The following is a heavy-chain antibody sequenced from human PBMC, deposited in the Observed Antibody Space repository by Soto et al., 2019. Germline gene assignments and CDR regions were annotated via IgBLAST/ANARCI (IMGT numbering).Heavy chain of an antibody. V-gene: IGHV1-3*01. CDR1: GYTFTSYA. Sequence: QVQLVQSGAEVKKPGASVKVSCKASGYTFTSYAMHWVRQAPGQRLEWMGWINAGNGNTKYSQKFQGRVTITRDTSASTAYMELSSLRSEDTAVYYCARLRLGELSFNFYNWGQGTLVTVSS. D-gene: IGHD3-16*02. CDR3: ARLRLGELSFNFYN. J-gene: IGHJ4*02. CDR2: INAGNGNT.